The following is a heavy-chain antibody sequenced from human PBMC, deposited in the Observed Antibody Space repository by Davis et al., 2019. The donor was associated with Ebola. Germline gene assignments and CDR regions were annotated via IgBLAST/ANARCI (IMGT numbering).Heavy chain of an antibody. J-gene: IGHJ3*02. D-gene: IGHD6-6*01. CDR3: AKMIAARRAGAFDI. CDR2: INPNSGGT. CDR1: GYTFTGYY. Sequence: AASVKVSCKASGYTFTGYYMHWVRQAPGQGLEWMGRINPNSGGTNYAQKFQGRVTMTRDKSISTAYLQWSSLKASDTAMYYCAKMIAARRAGAFDIWGQGTMVTVSS. V-gene: IGHV1-2*06.